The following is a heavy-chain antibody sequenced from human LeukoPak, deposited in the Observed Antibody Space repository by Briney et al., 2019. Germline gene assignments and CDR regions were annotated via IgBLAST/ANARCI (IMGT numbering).Heavy chain of an antibody. CDR1: GYTFTSYG. CDR3: ARDKREQQLVNQYYYYGMDV. D-gene: IGHD6-13*01. Sequence: ASVKVSCKASGYTFTSYGISWVRHAPGQGLEWMGWISAYNGNTNYAQKLQGRVTMTTDTSTSTAYMELRSLRSDDTAVYYCARDKREQQLVNQYYYYGMDVWGQGTTVTVSS. V-gene: IGHV1-18*01. J-gene: IGHJ6*02. CDR2: ISAYNGNT.